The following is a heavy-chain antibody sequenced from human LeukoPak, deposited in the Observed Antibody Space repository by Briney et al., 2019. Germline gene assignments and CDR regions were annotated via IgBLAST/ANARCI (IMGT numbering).Heavy chain of an antibody. D-gene: IGHD3-3*01. V-gene: IGHV3-48*04. J-gene: IGHJ3*02. CDR2: ISSSSSTI. CDR1: EFTFSNYA. Sequence: GGSLRLSCAASEFTFSNYAMSWVRQAPGKGLEWVSYISSSSSTIYYADSVKGRFTISRDNAKNSLYLQMNSLRAEDTAIYYCAKDQTLITIFTGTAFDIWGLGTMVTVSS. CDR3: AKDQTLITIFTGTAFDI.